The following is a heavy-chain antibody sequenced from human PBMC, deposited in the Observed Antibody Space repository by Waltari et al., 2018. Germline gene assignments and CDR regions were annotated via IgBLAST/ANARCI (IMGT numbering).Heavy chain of an antibody. V-gene: IGHV4-34*01. CDR1: GGSFSGYY. CDR3: ATSGGTYCGGDCWYYFDY. J-gene: IGHJ4*02. CDR2: INHSGST. D-gene: IGHD2-21*02. Sequence: QVQLQQWGAGLLKPSATLSLTCAVYGGSFSGYYWSWIRQPPGKGLEWIGEINHSGSTNYNPSLKSRVTISVDTSKNQFSLKLSSVTAADTAVYYCATSGGTYCGGDCWYYFDYWGQGTLVTVSS.